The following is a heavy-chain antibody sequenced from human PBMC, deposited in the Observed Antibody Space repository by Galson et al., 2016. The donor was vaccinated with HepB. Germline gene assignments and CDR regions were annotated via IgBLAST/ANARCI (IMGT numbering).Heavy chain of an antibody. D-gene: IGHD3-10*01. CDR1: GFTFSSYA. J-gene: IGHJ4*02. Sequence: SLRLSCAASGFTFSSYAMSWVRQAPGKGLEWVSVISAASDTYHTDSVKGRFTISRDNSKTTLYLEMNSLRVEDTAVYFCANYLGYGSGRPGYFHSWGQGTLVTVSS. CDR2: ISAASDT. V-gene: IGHV3-23*01. CDR3: ANYLGYGSGRPGYFHS.